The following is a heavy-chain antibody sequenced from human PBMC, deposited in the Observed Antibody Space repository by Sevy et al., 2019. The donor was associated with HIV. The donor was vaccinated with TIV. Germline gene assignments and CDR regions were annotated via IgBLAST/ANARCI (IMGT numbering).Heavy chain of an antibody. Sequence: ASVKVSCKASGYTFTSYDINWVRQATGQGLEWMGWMNPNSGNTGYAQKFQGRVTMTRNTSISTAYMELSSPRVEDTAVYYCARFLSTSYYYYSAMDVWGQGTTVTVSS. D-gene: IGHD2-2*01. CDR2: MNPNSGNT. V-gene: IGHV1-8*01. J-gene: IGHJ6*02. CDR3: ARFLSTSYYYYSAMDV. CDR1: GYTFTSYD.